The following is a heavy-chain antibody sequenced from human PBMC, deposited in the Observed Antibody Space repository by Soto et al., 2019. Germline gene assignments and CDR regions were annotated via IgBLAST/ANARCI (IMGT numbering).Heavy chain of an antibody. Sequence: EVQLVESGGDLVQSGGSLRLSCAASGFTFSSYWMHWVRQAPGKGLVGVSRINTDGSRTDYADSVKGRFTISRDNAKNTLYLQMNSLRAKDTAVYYCARPRGTGSSAFDIWGQGTMVTVSS. V-gene: IGHV3-74*01. CDR1: GFTFSSYW. D-gene: IGHD1-1*01. CDR2: INTDGSRT. J-gene: IGHJ3*02. CDR3: ARPRGTGSSAFDI.